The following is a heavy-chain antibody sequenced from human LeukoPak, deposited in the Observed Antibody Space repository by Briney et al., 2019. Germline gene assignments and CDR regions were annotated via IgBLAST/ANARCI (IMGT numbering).Heavy chain of an antibody. CDR1: GGSFSGYC. CDR2: INHSGST. CDR3: ARRRAATRTPMVRGVMGMAYYFDY. V-gene: IGHV4-34*01. J-gene: IGHJ4*02. D-gene: IGHD3-10*01. Sequence: SETLSLTCAVYGGSFSGYCWSWIRQPPGKGLEWIGEINHSGSTNYNPSLKSRVTISVDTSKNQFSLKLSSVTAADTAVYYCARRRAATRTPMVRGVMGMAYYFDYWGQGTLVTVSS.